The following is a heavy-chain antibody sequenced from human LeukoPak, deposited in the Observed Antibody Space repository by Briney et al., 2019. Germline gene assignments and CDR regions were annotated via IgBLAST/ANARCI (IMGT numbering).Heavy chain of an antibody. CDR3: ARERVPSGSYFDY. D-gene: IGHD1-26*01. Sequence: ETLSLTCTVSGGSISSSSYYWGWIRQPPGKGLEWVSVIYSGGSTYYADSVRGRFTISRDNSKNTLYLQMNSLRVEDTAVYYCARERVPSGSYFDYWGQGTLVTVSS. CDR2: IYSGGST. CDR1: GGSISSSSYY. V-gene: IGHV3-66*01. J-gene: IGHJ4*02.